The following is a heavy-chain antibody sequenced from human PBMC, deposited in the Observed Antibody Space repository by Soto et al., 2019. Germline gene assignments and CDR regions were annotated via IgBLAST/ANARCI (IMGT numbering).Heavy chain of an antibody. CDR3: ARRYGDPSPSTGFDY. J-gene: IGHJ4*02. CDR1: GYTFGIYS. Sequence: VWTGPEVKKPGASVKVSCKASGYTFGIYSITWVRQAPGQGLEWLGGINTYSGKTYYAQKVQGRVTLTTDTSTSTAYMDMRSLRSDDTAVYYCARRYGDPSPSTGFDYWGQGTLVSVSS. V-gene: IGHV1-18*01. D-gene: IGHD2-21*02. CDR2: INTYSGKT.